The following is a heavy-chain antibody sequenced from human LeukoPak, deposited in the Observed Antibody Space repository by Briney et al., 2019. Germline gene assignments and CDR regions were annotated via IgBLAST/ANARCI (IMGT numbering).Heavy chain of an antibody. CDR3: ARESYGLSLNY. Sequence: ASVKVSCKASGYTFTGCYMHWVRQAPGQGLEWMGRINPNSGGTNYAQKFQGRVTMTRDTSISTAYMELSRLRSDDTAVYYCARESYGLSLNYWGQGTLVTVSS. CDR2: INPNSGGT. CDR1: GYTFTGCY. V-gene: IGHV1-2*06. J-gene: IGHJ4*02. D-gene: IGHD5-18*01.